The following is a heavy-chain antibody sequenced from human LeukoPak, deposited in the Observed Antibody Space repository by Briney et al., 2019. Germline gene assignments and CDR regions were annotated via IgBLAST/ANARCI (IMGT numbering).Heavy chain of an antibody. CDR3: ATDREGSSYWFDP. Sequence: ASVKVSCKVSGYTLTELSMHWVRQAPGKGLEWMGGFDPEDGETIYAQKFQGRVTITEDTSTDTAYMELSSLRSEDTAVYYCATDREGSSYWFDPWGQGTLVTVSS. D-gene: IGHD6-6*01. V-gene: IGHV1-24*01. CDR1: GYTLTELS. CDR2: FDPEDGET. J-gene: IGHJ5*02.